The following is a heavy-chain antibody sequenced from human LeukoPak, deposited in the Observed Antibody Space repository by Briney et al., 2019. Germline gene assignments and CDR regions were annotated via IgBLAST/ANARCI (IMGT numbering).Heavy chain of an antibody. J-gene: IGHJ3*02. D-gene: IGHD6-6*01. CDR3: ERKQASSEDALDI. Sequence: ASGKLCCSAAGYSFTGYYMHWGRQAPGQGLGWMGWINPYSGGTNYAEKFQGRVTMTRDTSISTGYMELSRLRSDNTAVYYCERKQASSEDALDIWGQGTMVTVSS. CDR1: GYSFTGYY. V-gene: IGHV1-2*02. CDR2: INPYSGGT.